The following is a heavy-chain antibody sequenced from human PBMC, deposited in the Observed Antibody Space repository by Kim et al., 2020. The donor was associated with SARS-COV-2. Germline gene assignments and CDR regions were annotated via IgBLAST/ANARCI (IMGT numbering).Heavy chain of an antibody. D-gene: IGHD1-1*01. V-gene: IGHV4-59*08. J-gene: IGHJ5*02. CDR3: ARHTSILPFDP. CDR2: T. Sequence: TTCNPSLKSRGTISVDTSKNQFSLKLSSVTAADTAGYYCARHTSILPFDPWGQGTLVTVSS.